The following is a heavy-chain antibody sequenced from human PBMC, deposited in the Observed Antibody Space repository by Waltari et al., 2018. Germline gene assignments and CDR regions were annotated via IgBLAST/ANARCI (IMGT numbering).Heavy chain of an antibody. J-gene: IGHJ4*02. CDR1: GFTFSSLW. Sequence: EVQLVESGGGLVQPGGSLRLSCAVSGFTFSSLWMSWFRQAPGKGLEWGANIKQDGREIYYVDSVKGRFTISRDNAKNSRYLQMNSLRAEDTAVYYCARGDSYGYRYFDYWGQGTLVTVSS. D-gene: IGHD5-18*01. CDR3: ARGDSYGYRYFDY. CDR2: IKQDGREI. V-gene: IGHV3-7*01.